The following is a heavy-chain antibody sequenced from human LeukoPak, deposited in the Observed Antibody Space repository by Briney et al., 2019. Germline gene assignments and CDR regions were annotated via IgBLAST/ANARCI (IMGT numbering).Heavy chain of an antibody. V-gene: IGHV3-30*18. D-gene: IGHD3-16*02. Sequence: GGSLRLSCAASGITFSDYYMTWIRQAPGKGLEWVAVISYDGSNKYYVDSVKGRFTISRDNSKNTLYLQMNSLRSDDTAVYYCAKDIAVDYDYIWGSYRPVLFDHWGQGTLVTVSS. CDR2: ISYDGSNK. CDR1: GITFSDYY. J-gene: IGHJ4*02. CDR3: AKDIAVDYDYIWGSYRPVLFDH.